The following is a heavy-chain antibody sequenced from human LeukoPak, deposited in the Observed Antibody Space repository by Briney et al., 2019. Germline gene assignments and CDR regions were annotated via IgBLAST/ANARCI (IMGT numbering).Heavy chain of an antibody. CDR1: GYTLTELS. CDR2: FDPEDGET. D-gene: IGHD6-19*01. J-gene: IGHJ4*02. CDR3: ARGVPNSSGPEGL. Sequence: ASVKVSCKVSGYTLTELSMHWVRQAPGKGLEWMGGFDPEDGETIYAQKFQGRVTMTRDMSTSTVYMELSSLRSEDTAVYYCARGVPNSSGPEGLWGQGTLVTVSS. V-gene: IGHV1-24*01.